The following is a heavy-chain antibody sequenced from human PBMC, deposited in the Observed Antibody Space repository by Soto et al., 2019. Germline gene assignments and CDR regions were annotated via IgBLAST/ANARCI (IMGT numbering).Heavy chain of an antibody. D-gene: IGHD3-3*01. J-gene: IGHJ6*02. Sequence: QVQLVQSGAEVKKPGASVKVSCKGSGYMFTKYGISWVRQAPGQGLEWMGWISGNNGKTSYAQKFQGRVTITADESTSTAYMELSSLRSEDTAVYYCARDVLRFLEPYYGMDVWGQGTTVTVSS. V-gene: IGHV1-18*04. CDR2: ISGNNGKT. CDR1: GYMFTKYG. CDR3: ARDVLRFLEPYYGMDV.